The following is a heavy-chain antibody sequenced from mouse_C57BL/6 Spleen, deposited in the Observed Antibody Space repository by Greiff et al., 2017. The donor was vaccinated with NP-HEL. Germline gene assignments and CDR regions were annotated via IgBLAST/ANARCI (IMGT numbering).Heavy chain of an antibody. V-gene: IGHV7-3*01. CDR1: GFTFTDYY. CDR2: IRNKANGYTT. Sequence: EVKLVESGGGLVQPGGSLSLSCAASGFTFTDYYMSWVRQPPGKALEWLGFIRNKANGYTTEYSASVKGRFTISRDNSQSILYLQMNALRAEDSATYYCARFYGYGDWYFDVWGTGTTVTVSS. CDR3: ARFYGYGDWYFDV. J-gene: IGHJ1*03. D-gene: IGHD2-2*01.